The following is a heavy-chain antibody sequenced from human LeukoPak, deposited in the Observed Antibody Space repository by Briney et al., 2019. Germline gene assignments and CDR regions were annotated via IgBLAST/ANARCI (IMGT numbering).Heavy chain of an antibody. D-gene: IGHD3-3*01. CDR2: INHSGST. CDR3: ARETTLASADHRYYDFWSGYSTHGWFDP. V-gene: IGHV4-34*01. J-gene: IGHJ5*02. Sequence: PSETLSLTCAVYGGSFSGYYWSWIRQPPGKGLEWIGEINHSGSTNYNPSLKSRVTISVDTSMNQFSLKLSSVTAADTAVYYCARETTLASADHRYYDFWSGYSTHGWFDPWGQGTLVTVSS. CDR1: GGSFSGYY.